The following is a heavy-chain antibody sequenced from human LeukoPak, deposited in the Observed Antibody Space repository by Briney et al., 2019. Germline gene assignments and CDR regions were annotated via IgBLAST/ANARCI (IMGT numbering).Heavy chain of an antibody. CDR1: GYTFTSYG. J-gene: IGHJ6*02. CDR2: ISAYNGNT. Sequence: GASVKVSCKASGYTFTSYGISWVRQAPGQGLEWMGWISAYNGNTNYAQKLQGRVTITRDTSASTTYMELNSLRSEDTAVYYCARDPGSRSYWSNSGMDVWGQGTTVTVSS. V-gene: IGHV1-18*01. CDR3: ARDPGSRSYWSNSGMDV. D-gene: IGHD3-10*01.